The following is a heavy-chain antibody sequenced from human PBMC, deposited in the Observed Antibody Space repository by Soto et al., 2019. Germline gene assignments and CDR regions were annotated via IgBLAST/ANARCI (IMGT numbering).Heavy chain of an antibody. CDR1: GYTFTSYG. Sequence: ASVKVSCKASGYTFTSYGISWVRQAPGQGLEWMGWISAYNGNTNYAQKLQGRVTMTTDTSTSTAYMELRSLRSDDTAVYYCARLHPFSGGSCYPTVYYYYYYMDVWGKGTTVTVS. CDR2: ISAYNGNT. V-gene: IGHV1-18*01. CDR3: ARLHPFSGGSCYPTVYYYYYYMDV. D-gene: IGHD2-15*01. J-gene: IGHJ6*03.